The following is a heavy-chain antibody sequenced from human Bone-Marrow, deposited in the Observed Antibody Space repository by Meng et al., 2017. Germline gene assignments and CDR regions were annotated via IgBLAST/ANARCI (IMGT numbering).Heavy chain of an antibody. Sequence: ASVKVSCKASGYTFTSYGISWVRQAPGQGLEWMGWISAYNGNTNYAQKLQGRVTMTTDTSTSTAYMELRSLRSDDTAVYYCARTIRYSYGYGLGTIAFDIWGQETMVTVSS. CDR2: ISAYNGNT. D-gene: IGHD5-18*01. CDR3: ARTIRYSYGYGLGTIAFDI. CDR1: GYTFTSYG. J-gene: IGHJ3*02. V-gene: IGHV1-18*01.